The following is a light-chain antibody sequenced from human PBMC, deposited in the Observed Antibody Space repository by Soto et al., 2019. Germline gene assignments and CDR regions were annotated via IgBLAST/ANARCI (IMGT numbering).Light chain of an antibody. CDR1: QGISSY. Sequence: AIRMTQSPSSLSTSTGDRVTITCRASQGISSYLAWYQQQPGKAPKLLIYAASTLQSGVPSRFSGSGSGTDFTLTISCLQSEDFATYYCQQYYSYPPTFGQGTKVEIK. CDR3: QQYYSYPPT. J-gene: IGKJ1*01. V-gene: IGKV1-8*01. CDR2: AAS.